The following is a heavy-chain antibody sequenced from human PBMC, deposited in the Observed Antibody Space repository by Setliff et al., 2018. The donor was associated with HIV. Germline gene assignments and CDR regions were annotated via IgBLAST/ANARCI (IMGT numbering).Heavy chain of an antibody. V-gene: IGHV1-18*01. CDR3: ARDAPGNTESAPGY. CDR2: SNAYNGNT. J-gene: IGHJ4*02. D-gene: IGHD1-7*01. Sequence: VKVSCKASGYTFSSDGISWVRQAPGQGLEWMGWSNAYNGNTNYIEKLQGRVTMTTDTSTSTAYMELRSLRSDDTAVYYCARDAPGNTESAPGYWGQGTLVTVSS. CDR1: GYTFSSDG.